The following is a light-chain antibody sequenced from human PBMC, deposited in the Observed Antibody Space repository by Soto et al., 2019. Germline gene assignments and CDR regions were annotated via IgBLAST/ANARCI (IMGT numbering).Light chain of an antibody. V-gene: IGLV1-40*01. J-gene: IGLJ1*01. CDR1: SSNLGAGYE. CDR2: GNN. Sequence: QSVLTEPASVSGAPGQRVTISCTGSSSNLGAGYEVHWYQQIPGKAPKLLIYGNNNRPSGVPDRFSGCKSGTSASLAITGLQAEDEADYYCQSYDISLSGYVYGTGTKSPS. CDR3: QSYDISLSGYV.